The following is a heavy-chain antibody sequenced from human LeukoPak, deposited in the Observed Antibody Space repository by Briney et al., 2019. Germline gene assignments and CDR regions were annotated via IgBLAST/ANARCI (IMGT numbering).Heavy chain of an antibody. D-gene: IGHD6-13*01. CDR2: IYYSGST. Sequence: SQTLSLTGTVSGGSISSGDYYWSWIRQPPGKGLEWIGYIYYSGSTYYNPSLKSRVTISVDTSKNQFSLKLSSVTAADTAVYYCARDGPYSSSWFDPWGQGTLVTVSS. V-gene: IGHV4-30-4*01. CDR3: ARDGPYSSSWFDP. J-gene: IGHJ5*02. CDR1: GGSISSGDYY.